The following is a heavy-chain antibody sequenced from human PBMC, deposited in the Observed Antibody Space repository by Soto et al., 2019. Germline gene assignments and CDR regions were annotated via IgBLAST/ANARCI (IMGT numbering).Heavy chain of an antibody. D-gene: IGHD3-10*01. J-gene: IGHJ4*02. CDR1: GLTLSRYA. CDR3: AKVGLWFGELPEYYFEY. V-gene: IGHV3-23*01. Sequence: GGPLRLFCSASGLTLSRYAMSWVRQAPGKGLEWVSAISGSGDSTYYAGSVEGRVTISRDNSKNTLFLQMNRLRAEDTAVYYCAKVGLWFGELPEYYFEYWGQGRLVTVSS. CDR2: ISGSGDST.